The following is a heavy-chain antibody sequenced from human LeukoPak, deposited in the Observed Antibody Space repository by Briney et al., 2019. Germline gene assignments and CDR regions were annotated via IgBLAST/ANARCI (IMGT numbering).Heavy chain of an antibody. J-gene: IGHJ6*03. Sequence: SETLSLTCTVSGGSISSYYWSWIRQPPGKGLEWIGYIYYSGSTNYNPSLKSRVTISVDTSKNQFSLKLSSVTAVDTAVYYCARDYYDSSGPYYYYYMDVWGKGTTVTVSS. CDR2: IYYSGST. CDR1: GGSISSYY. D-gene: IGHD3-22*01. V-gene: IGHV4-59*01. CDR3: ARDYYDSSGPYYYYYMDV.